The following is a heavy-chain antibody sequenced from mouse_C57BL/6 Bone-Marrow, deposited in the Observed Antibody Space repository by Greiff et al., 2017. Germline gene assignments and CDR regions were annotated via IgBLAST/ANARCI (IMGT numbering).Heavy chain of an antibody. Sequence: VHVKQSGPVLVKPGASVKMSCKASGYTFTDYYMNWVKQSHGKSLEWIGVINPYNGGTSYNQKFKGKATLTVDKSSSTAYMELNSLTSEDSAVYYCARGLLRAYWGQGTLVTVSA. V-gene: IGHV1-19*01. CDR2: INPYNGGT. J-gene: IGHJ3*01. CDR1: GYTFTDYY. CDR3: ARGLLRAY. D-gene: IGHD2-3*01.